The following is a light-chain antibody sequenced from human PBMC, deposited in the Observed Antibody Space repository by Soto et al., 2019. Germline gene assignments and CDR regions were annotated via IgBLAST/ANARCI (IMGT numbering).Light chain of an antibody. CDR2: EVS. J-gene: IGLJ1*01. CDR1: SSDIGAYIY. Sequence: QSALTQPPSASGSPGQSVTISCTGTSSDIGAYIYVSWYQQHPGKAPKLMISEVSRRPSGVPERFSGSKSGNTASLTVSGLQADDEAHYYCSSYVGSNNFVFGTGTKVIVL. V-gene: IGLV2-8*01. CDR3: SSYVGSNNFV.